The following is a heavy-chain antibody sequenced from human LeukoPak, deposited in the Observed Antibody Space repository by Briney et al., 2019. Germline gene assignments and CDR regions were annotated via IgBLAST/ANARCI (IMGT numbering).Heavy chain of an antibody. V-gene: IGHV4-31*03. J-gene: IGHJ4*02. CDR2: IYYIGIT. Sequence: KPSETLSLTCTVSGGSIRSASSYWSWIRQHPGKGLEWIGYIYYIGITYYSPSLKSRVSISLDTPKNQFSLKLSSVTAADTAVYYCARANGAVTTVTTHFDYWGRGALVTVSS. D-gene: IGHD4-11*01. CDR1: GGSIRSASSY. CDR3: ARANGAVTTVTTHFDY.